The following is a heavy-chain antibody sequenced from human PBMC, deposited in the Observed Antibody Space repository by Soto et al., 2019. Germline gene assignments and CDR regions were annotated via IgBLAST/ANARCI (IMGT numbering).Heavy chain of an antibody. V-gene: IGHV3-23*01. CDR2: ISGSGGST. D-gene: IGHD2-2*01. CDR1: GVTFSSYA. J-gene: IGHJ3*02. CDR3: AKDHKSVVVPGAALDI. Sequence: PGGSLRLSCASSGVTFSSYAISWVRQTPGKGLEWVSAISGSGGSTYYADSVKGRFTISRDNSKNTLYLQMNSLRAEDTAVYYCAKDHKSVVVPGAALDIWGQGTMVTVSS.